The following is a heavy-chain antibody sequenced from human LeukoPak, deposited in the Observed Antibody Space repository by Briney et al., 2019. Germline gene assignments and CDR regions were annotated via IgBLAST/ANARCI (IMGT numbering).Heavy chain of an antibody. D-gene: IGHD3-10*02. J-gene: IGHJ4*02. Sequence: GGSPRLSCATSGFNFDRYTIHWVRQAPGKGLEWVSLAGWAGGTTFYSDSVRGRFTISRDSGRKSAYLQMNSLTTDDTAFYFCAKELDTMFFDYWGQGALVTVSS. CDR2: AGWAGGTT. V-gene: IGHV3-43*01. CDR3: AKELDTMFFDY. CDR1: GFNFDRYT.